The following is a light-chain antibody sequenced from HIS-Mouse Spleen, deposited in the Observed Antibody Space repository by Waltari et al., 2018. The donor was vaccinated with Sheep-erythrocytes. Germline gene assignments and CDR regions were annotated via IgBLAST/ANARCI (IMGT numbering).Light chain of an antibody. Sequence: QSALTQPRSVSGSPGQSVTISCTGTSSDVGGYNYVSWYQQHPGKAPKLMIYDVSKRPSGVPGLFSGSKSGNTASLTISGLQAEDDADYYCCSYAGSYNHVFATGTKVTVL. CDR1: SSDVGGYNY. J-gene: IGLJ1*01. CDR2: DVS. V-gene: IGLV2-11*01. CDR3: CSYAGSYNHV.